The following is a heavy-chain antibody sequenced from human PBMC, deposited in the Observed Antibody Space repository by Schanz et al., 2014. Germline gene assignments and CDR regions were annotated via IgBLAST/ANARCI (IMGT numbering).Heavy chain of an antibody. CDR2: IGNGGVTI. CDR1: GFPFSDYF. Sequence: QVQLVDSGGGLVKPGGSLRLSCTASGFPFSDYFMAWIRQPPGRGLEWVSYIGNGGVTIYYADSVKGRFTISRDNAKNTLYLQMNSLRAEDTAVYYCAKSDAFDIWGQGTLXTVSS. J-gene: IGHJ3*02. V-gene: IGHV3-11*04. CDR3: AKSDAFDI.